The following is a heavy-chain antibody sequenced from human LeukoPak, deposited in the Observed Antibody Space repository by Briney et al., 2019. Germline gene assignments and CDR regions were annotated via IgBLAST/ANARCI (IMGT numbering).Heavy chain of an antibody. CDR3: AREDTMIVYNY. J-gene: IGHJ4*02. D-gene: IGHD3-22*01. Sequence: PSQTLSLTCTVPGGSISSGSYYGSWIRQPAGKGLEWIGRIYTSGSTNYNRPLKSRGTISVDTSKNQFSLKLSSVTAADTAVYYCAREDTMIVYNYWGQGTLVTVSS. V-gene: IGHV4-61*02. CDR1: GGSISSGSYY. CDR2: IYTSGST.